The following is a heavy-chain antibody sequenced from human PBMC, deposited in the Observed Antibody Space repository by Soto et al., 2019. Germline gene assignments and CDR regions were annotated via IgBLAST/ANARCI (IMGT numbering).Heavy chain of an antibody. CDR3: VRGCGRSSCPYYFDY. CDR1: AFTFSTYW. CDR2: IKQDGSEK. V-gene: IGHV3-7*01. J-gene: IGHJ4*02. D-gene: IGHD2-2*01. Sequence: GGSLRLSCAASAFTFSTYWMSWLRQAPGQGLEWVATIKQDGSEKYHVDSVKGRFTISRDNAKESLYLEMNSLRAEDTAVYFCVRGCGRSSCPYYFDYWGQGSLVTVSS.